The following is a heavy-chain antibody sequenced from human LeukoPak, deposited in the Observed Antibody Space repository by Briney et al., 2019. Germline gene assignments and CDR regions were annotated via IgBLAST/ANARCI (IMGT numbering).Heavy chain of an antibody. V-gene: IGHV4-34*01. J-gene: IGHJ4*02. CDR1: GGSFSGYY. Sequence: SEALSLTCAVYGGSFSGYYWSWIRQPPGKGPEWIGEINHSGSTNYNPSLKSRVTISVDTSKNQFSLKLSSVTAADTAVYYCASYIAAAGTLDYWGQGTLVTVSS. CDR3: ASYIAAAGTLDY. CDR2: INHSGST. D-gene: IGHD6-13*01.